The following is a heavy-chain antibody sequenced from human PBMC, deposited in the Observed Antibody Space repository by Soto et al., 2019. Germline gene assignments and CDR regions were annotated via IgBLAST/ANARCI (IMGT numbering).Heavy chain of an antibody. Sequence: PXESLTISRKGSGYSFTSYWIGLVRQMPGKGLEWMGIIYPGDSDTRYSPSFQGQVTISADKSISTPYLQWSSLKASDTAMYYCARNYDGMDVWGQGTTVTVSS. CDR3: ARNYDGMDV. CDR1: GYSFTSYW. V-gene: IGHV5-51*01. J-gene: IGHJ6*02. CDR2: IYPGDSDT.